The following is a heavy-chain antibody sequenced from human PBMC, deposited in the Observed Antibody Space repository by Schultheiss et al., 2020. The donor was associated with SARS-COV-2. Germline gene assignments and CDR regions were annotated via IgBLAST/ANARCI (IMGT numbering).Heavy chain of an antibody. CDR3: AREGCSSTSCYLDY. CDR1: GFTVSSNY. CDR2: ISWNSGSI. V-gene: IGHV3-48*01. J-gene: IGHJ4*02. Sequence: GGSLRLSCAASGFTVSSNYMSWVRQAPGKGLEWVSGISWNSGSIGYADSVKGRFTISRENAKNSLYLQMNSLRAGDTAVYYCAREGCSSTSCYLDYWGQGTLVTVSS. D-gene: IGHD2-2*01.